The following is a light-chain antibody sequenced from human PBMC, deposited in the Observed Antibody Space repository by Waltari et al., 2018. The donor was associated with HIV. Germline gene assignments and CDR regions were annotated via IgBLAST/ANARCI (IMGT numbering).Light chain of an antibody. Sequence: QSVLTQPPSVSGAPGQRVTFSCTGSSSNIGACSDVHWYQQLPVTAPKLLIDGNNNRPSGVPDRFSGSKSGTSASLAITGLQAEDEADYYCQSYDSSLSGSWVFGGGTKLTVL. CDR2: GNN. J-gene: IGLJ3*02. V-gene: IGLV1-40*01. CDR1: SSNIGACSD. CDR3: QSYDSSLSGSWV.